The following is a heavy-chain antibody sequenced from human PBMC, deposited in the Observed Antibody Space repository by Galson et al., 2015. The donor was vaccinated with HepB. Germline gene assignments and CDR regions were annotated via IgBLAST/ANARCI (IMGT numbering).Heavy chain of an antibody. V-gene: IGHV3-33*01. CDR2: IWYDGSNK. D-gene: IGHD3-22*01. CDR3: ARAGREELDYDDSSGFMFHGMDV. J-gene: IGHJ6*02. CDR1: GFIFSNYG. Sequence: SLRLSCAGSGFIFSNYGMHWVRQAPGKGLEWVAVIWYDGSNKLYGDSVKGRFTISRDNSKNTVFLEMKSLRVEDTSVYYCARAGREELDYDDSSGFMFHGMDVWGQGTTVSVSS.